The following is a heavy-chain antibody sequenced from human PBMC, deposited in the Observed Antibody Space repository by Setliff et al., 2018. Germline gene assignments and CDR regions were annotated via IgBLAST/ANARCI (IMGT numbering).Heavy chain of an antibody. CDR3: TTAPLAAASTC. Sequence: GGSLRLSCAASGFTFSNAWMSWVRQAPGKGLEWVGHIKSKTDGGTTDYAAPVKGRFTISRDDSKNTLYLQMNSLKTEDTAVYYCTTAPLAAASTCWGQGTLVTVSS. CDR1: GFTFSNAW. J-gene: IGHJ4*02. CDR2: IKSKTDGGTT. V-gene: IGHV3-15*01. D-gene: IGHD6-13*01.